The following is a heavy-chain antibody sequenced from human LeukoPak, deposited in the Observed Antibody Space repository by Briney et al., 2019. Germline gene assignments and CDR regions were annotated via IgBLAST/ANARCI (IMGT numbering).Heavy chain of an antibody. D-gene: IGHD2-2*01. CDR3: ARVHRYCSSTSCYNWFDP. Sequence: SETLSLTCTVSGGSISSYCWSWIRQPPGKGLEWIGYIYYSGSTNYNPSLKSRVTISVDTSKNQFSLKLSSVTAADTAVYYCARVHRYCSSTSCYNWFDPWGQGTLVTVSS. CDR1: GGSISSYC. CDR2: IYYSGST. J-gene: IGHJ5*02. V-gene: IGHV4-59*01.